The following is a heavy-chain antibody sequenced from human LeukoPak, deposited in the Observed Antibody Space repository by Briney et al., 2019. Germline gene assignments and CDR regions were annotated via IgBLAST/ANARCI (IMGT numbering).Heavy chain of an antibody. J-gene: IGHJ5*02. CDR3: ATGHSSGWFDS. CDR1: GVSVSSDY. Sequence: SETLSLTCAVSGVSVSSDYWSWIRQAPGKGLEWIGYIHYSEITNYNPSLTSRVTISLDTYKNEISLKLISVTVADTAVYYCATGHSSGWFDSWGQGILVPVSS. CDR2: IHYSEIT. V-gene: IGHV4-59*02. D-gene: IGHD6-19*01.